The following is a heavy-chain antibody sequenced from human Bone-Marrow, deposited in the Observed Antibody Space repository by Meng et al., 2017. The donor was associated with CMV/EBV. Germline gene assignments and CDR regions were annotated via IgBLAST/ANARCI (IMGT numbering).Heavy chain of an antibody. CDR1: GYTFTGYD. V-gene: IGHV1-8*03. CDR2: MNPTSGKT. Sequence: ASVKVSCKASGYTFTGYDINWVRQATGQGLEWMGWMNPTSGKTGYARKFQGRVTISRNTSINTAYMELSRLTSDDTAVYYCARDIGPLGITVVRDYGWFDPWGQGTLVTVSS. CDR3: ARDIGPLGITVVRDYGWFDP. J-gene: IGHJ5*02. D-gene: IGHD4-23*01.